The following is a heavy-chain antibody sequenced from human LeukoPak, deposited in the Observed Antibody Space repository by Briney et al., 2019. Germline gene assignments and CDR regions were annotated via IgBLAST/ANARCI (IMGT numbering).Heavy chain of an antibody. CDR2: LHSGGTT. D-gene: IGHD4-17*01. V-gene: IGHV3-53*01. CDR1: GFTVSNNY. Sequence: GGSLRLSCAASGFTVSNNYMSWVRQAPGKGLEWVPILHSGGTTYYADSVKGRFTISKDISKNTLYLQMNSLRAEDTAMYYCARVPVTYFDYWGQGTLVTVSS. CDR3: ARVPVTYFDY. J-gene: IGHJ4*01.